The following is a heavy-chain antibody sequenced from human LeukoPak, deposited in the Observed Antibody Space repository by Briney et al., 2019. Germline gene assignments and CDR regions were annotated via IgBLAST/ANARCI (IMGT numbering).Heavy chain of an antibody. V-gene: IGHV3-23*01. CDR3: AKVDGGGYCSSTSCYYIDY. D-gene: IGHD2-2*01. J-gene: IGHJ4*02. Sequence: GGSLRLSCAASGFTFSSYAMSWVRQAPGKGLEWVSAISGSGGSTYYADSVKGRFTISRDNSKNTLYLQMNSLRAEDTAVYYCAKVDGGGYCSSTSCYYIDYWGQGTLVTVSS. CDR2: ISGSGGST. CDR1: GFTFSSYA.